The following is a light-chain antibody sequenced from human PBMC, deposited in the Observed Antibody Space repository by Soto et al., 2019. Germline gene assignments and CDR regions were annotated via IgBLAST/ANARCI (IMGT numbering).Light chain of an antibody. J-gene: IGKJ1*01. V-gene: IGKV1-5*03. CDR2: KAS. CDR1: QSICTW. Sequence: DIQVTQSPSTLSASLGDRFTITCWASQSICTWLAWFQQKPGKAPKLLISKASSLEIGVPSRFSGSGSGTEFTLTISSLQPDDFATYYCQQYNPYSPWTFGQGTKVDIK. CDR3: QQYNPYSPWT.